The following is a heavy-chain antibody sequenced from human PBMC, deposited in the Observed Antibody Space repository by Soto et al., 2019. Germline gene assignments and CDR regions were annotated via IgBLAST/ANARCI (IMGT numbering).Heavy chain of an antibody. D-gene: IGHD6-13*01. CDR1: GFDFNSYW. CDR3: AAWPLSSWFDY. Sequence: EVQLVESGGGSVQPGESLRLSCVGSGFDFNSYWMGWVRQAPGKGPQWVANIGRDGSEKSYVDSLKGRFTISRDNARRSVHLQMNSLGVEHTAVYYCAAWPLSSWFDYWGRGILVTVSS. J-gene: IGHJ4*02. V-gene: IGHV3-7*05. CDR2: IGRDGSEK.